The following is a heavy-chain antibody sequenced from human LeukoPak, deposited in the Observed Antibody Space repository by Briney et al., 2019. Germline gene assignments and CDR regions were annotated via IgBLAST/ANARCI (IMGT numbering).Heavy chain of an antibody. Sequence: GGSLRLSCAASGFTFSSHWMHCVRHAPGKGLVWVSRINKDGSSTSYAESVKGRFTISRDNAKNTLYLQMNSLRAEDTAVYYCARDKGYYYDSSGYYVWEKGEQFDYWGQGTLVTVSS. CDR2: INKDGSST. CDR3: ARDKGYYYDSSGYYVWEKGEQFDY. D-gene: IGHD3-22*01. J-gene: IGHJ4*02. V-gene: IGHV3-74*01. CDR1: GFTFSSHW.